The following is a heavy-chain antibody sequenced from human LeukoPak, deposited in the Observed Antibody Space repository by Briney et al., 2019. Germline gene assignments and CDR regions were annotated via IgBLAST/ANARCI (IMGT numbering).Heavy chain of an antibody. Sequence: GGSLRLSCAASGFTFSSYWMHWVRQAPGKGLVWVSCINTDGSSTSYADSVKGRFTISRDNAKNTLYLQMNSLRAEDTAVYYCAREGRRWLQLQVWGQGTMVTVSS. D-gene: IGHD5-24*01. CDR3: AREGRRWLQLQV. J-gene: IGHJ3*01. V-gene: IGHV3-74*01. CDR1: GFTFSSYW. CDR2: INTDGSST.